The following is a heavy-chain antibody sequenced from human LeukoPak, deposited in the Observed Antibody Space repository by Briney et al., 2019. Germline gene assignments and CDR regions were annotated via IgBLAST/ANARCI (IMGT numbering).Heavy chain of an antibody. CDR2: IYYSGST. J-gene: IGHJ3*02. V-gene: IGHV4-59*01. CDR3: AVDTAMVSMGQMAFDI. Sequence: SGPGLVKPSETLSLTCTVSGGSISSYYWSWIRQPPGKGLEWIGYIYYSGSTNYNPSLKSRVTISVDTSKNQFSLKLSSVTAADTAVYYCAVDTAMVSMGQMAFDIWGQGTMVTVSS. D-gene: IGHD5-18*01. CDR1: GGSISSYY.